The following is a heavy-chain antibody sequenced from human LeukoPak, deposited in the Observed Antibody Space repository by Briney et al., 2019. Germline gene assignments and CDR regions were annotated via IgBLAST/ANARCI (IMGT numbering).Heavy chain of an antibody. V-gene: IGHV4-39*01. CDR2: IYYSEST. CDR3: ARGAYSSSWYSLLFDY. CDR1: GGSISSSSYY. Sequence: KPSETLSLTCTVSGGSISSSSYYWGWIRQPPGKGLEWIGSIYYSESTNYNPSLKSRVTISVDTSKNQFSLKLSSVTAADTAVYYCARGAYSSSWYSLLFDYWGQGTLVTVSS. J-gene: IGHJ4*02. D-gene: IGHD6-13*01.